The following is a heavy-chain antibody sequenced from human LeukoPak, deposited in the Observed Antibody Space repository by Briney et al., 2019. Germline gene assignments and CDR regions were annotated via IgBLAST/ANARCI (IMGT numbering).Heavy chain of an antibody. Sequence: PGGSLRLSCAGSGFIFSEYAMNWVRQAPGEGLGWVSYIRSRSEIIYYADSVKGRFTISRDNAKNVLYLKMSSLRVEVTAVYYCVRQVHAHTSDWFWGRGILVTVSS. V-gene: IGHV3-48*04. CDR1: GFIFSEYA. CDR3: VRQVHAHTSDWF. D-gene: IGHD2-21*01. J-gene: IGHJ4*02. CDR2: IRSRSEII.